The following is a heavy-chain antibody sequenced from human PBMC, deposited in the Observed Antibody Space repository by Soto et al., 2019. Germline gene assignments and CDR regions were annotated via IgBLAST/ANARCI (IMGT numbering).Heavy chain of an antibody. V-gene: IGHV1-69*13. J-gene: IGHJ6*02. Sequence: SVKVSCKASGGTFSSYAISWVRQAPGQGLEWMGGIIPIFSTPNYAQKFQGRVTITADESTSTAYMELSSLRSEDTAVYYCARTGIAVAGTVVWYHGMDVWGQGTTVTVSS. CDR3: ARTGIAVAGTVVWYHGMDV. D-gene: IGHD6-19*01. CDR2: IIPIFSTP. CDR1: GGTFSSYA.